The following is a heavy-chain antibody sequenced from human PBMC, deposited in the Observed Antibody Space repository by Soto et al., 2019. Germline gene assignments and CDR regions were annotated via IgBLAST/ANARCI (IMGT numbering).Heavy chain of an antibody. CDR1: VFTLSNYW. D-gene: IGHD3-9*01. CDR3: ARVGTGSSTPLDI. V-gene: IGHV3-7*03. Sequence: PGGSLRLSCAASVFTLSNYWMTLVRQAPGKGLEWVANINKDGSQKNYVDSVRGRFTIARDNGQNSLSLQINSLRVEDTAVYYCARVGTGSSTPLDIWGQGTMVTVSS. J-gene: IGHJ3*02. CDR2: INKDGSQK.